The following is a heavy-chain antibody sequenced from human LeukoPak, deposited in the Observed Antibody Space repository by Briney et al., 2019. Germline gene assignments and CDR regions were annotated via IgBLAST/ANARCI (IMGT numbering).Heavy chain of an antibody. V-gene: IGHV3-7*01. Sequence: GGSLRLSCAASGFTFSSNWMSWVRQAPGKGLEWVANIKGDGSEKYYGDSVKGRFTTSRDNAKNSLFLQMNSLRAEDTAVYFCARGGHWLDPWGQGTMVTVSS. CDR3: ARGGHWLDP. CDR1: GFTFSSNW. J-gene: IGHJ5*02. CDR2: IKGDGSEK.